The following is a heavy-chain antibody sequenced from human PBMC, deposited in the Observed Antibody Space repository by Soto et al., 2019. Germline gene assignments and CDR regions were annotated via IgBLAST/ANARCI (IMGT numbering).Heavy chain of an antibody. CDR3: AKASSYMITFGGVTREYYFDY. Sequence: PGGSLRLSCAASGFTFSSYAMSWVRQAPGKGLEWVSAISGSGGSTYYADSVKGRFTISRDNSKNTLYLQMNSLRAEDTAVYYCAKASSYMITFGGVTREYYFDYWGQGTLVTVSS. CDR1: GFTFSSYA. D-gene: IGHD3-16*01. V-gene: IGHV3-23*01. J-gene: IGHJ4*02. CDR2: ISGSGGST.